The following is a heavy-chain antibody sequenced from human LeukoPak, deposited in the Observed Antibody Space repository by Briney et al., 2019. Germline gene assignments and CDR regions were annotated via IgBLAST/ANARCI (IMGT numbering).Heavy chain of an antibody. V-gene: IGHV3-53*01. J-gene: IGHJ4*02. CDR3: ARAATTVTQWDY. Sequence: GSQTVSCAASGFTVSSNYMSWVRQAPGKGLEWVSAIYSGGTTYYADSVKDRFTISRDNSKNTVYLQMNSLRAEDTAVYYCARAATTVTQWDYWGQGTLVTVSS. D-gene: IGHD1-26*01. CDR2: IYSGGTT. CDR1: GFTVSSNY.